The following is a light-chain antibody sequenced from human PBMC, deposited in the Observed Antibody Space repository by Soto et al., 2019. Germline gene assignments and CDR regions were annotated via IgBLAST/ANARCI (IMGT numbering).Light chain of an antibody. CDR2: GAS. CDR1: QRISSN. J-gene: IGKJ2*01. Sequence: EIVLTQSPASLSVSPGERATLSCRASQRISSNLAWYQQKPGQAPRLLIYGASTRATGIPARFSGSGSETEFTLTISSLQSVDFAVYYCQQYKNWPTYTFGQGTKLAIK. V-gene: IGKV3D-15*01. CDR3: QQYKNWPTYT.